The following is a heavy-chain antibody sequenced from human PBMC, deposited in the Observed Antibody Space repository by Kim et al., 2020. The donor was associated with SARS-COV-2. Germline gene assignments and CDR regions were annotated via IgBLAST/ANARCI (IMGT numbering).Heavy chain of an antibody. CDR3: AKSPSAVAGKNGANWFDL. D-gene: IGHD6-19*01. J-gene: IGHJ5*02. V-gene: IGHV3-30*02. Sequence: KGRFTISRDNSKNTLYLQMNSLRAEDTAVYYCAKSPSAVAGKNGANWFDLWGQGTLVTVSS.